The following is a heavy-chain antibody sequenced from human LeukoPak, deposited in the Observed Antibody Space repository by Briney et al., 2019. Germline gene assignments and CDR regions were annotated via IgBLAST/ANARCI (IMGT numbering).Heavy chain of an antibody. CDR3: ARDLPTGTYRAYFDN. J-gene: IGHJ4*02. D-gene: IGHD1-26*01. Sequence: GGSLRLSCAASGFTFSSYWMHWVRQAPGKGLEWVSYISSTGSDIYYADSVKGRFTISRDNAENSLYLQMNSLRAEDTAVYYCARDLPTGTYRAYFDNWGQGTLVTVSS. V-gene: IGHV3-21*05. CDR1: GFTFSSYW. CDR2: ISSTGSDI.